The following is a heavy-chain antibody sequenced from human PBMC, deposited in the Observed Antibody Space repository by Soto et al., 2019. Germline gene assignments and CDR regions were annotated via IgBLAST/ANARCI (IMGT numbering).Heavy chain of an antibody. J-gene: IGHJ1*01. V-gene: IGHV3-23*01. Sequence: PVGSLRLSCAGSGFTFSSSAMSWVRQAPEKRLEWVSGINLDDGGAFDAFYADPVKGRFTISRDTAENTVYLQMNSLRVEDTGVYFCATDSGRNYFQHWGQGTLVTVSS. D-gene: IGHD3-10*01. CDR1: GFTFSSSA. CDR3: ATDSGRNYFQH. CDR2: INLDDGGA.